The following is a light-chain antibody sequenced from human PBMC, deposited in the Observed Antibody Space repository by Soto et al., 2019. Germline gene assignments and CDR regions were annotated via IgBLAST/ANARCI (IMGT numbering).Light chain of an antibody. Sequence: DIVMTQSPDSLAVSLGERATINCKSSQSVLYSPNNKNYLAWYQQKPGQPPRLLIYWASTRQAGVPDRFSGSGSGTDFTLTISSLQAEDVAVYYCQQYYSTPLPFGGGTKVEIK. CDR1: QSVLYSPNNKNY. CDR2: WAS. V-gene: IGKV4-1*01. CDR3: QQYYSTPLP. J-gene: IGKJ4*01.